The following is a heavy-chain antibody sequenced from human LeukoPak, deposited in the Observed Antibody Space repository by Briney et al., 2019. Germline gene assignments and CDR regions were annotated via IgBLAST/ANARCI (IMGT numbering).Heavy chain of an antibody. V-gene: IGHV1-69*13. D-gene: IGHD3-22*01. Sequence: GASVKVSCKASGGTFSSYAISWVRQAPGQGLEWMGGIIPIFGTANYAQKFQGRVTITADESTSTAYMELSSLRSKDTAVYYCTRAPVHYDSSGYNDYWGQGTLVTVSS. J-gene: IGHJ4*02. CDR3: TRAPVHYDSSGYNDY. CDR2: IIPIFGTA. CDR1: GGTFSSYA.